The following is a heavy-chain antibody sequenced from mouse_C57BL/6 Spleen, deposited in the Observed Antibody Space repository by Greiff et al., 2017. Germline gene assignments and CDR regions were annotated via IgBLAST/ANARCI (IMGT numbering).Heavy chain of an antibody. J-gene: IGHJ4*01. CDR3: ARVVAMDYAMDY. D-gene: IGHD1-1*01. V-gene: IGHV1-63*01. CDR1: GYTFTNYW. CDR2: IYPGGGYP. Sequence: VQLQQSGAELVRPGTSVKMSCKASGYTFTNYWLGWAKQRPGHGLEWIGDIYPGGGYPNYNEKFKGKATLTADKSSSTAYMQFSSLTSEDSAIYYCARVVAMDYAMDYWGQGTSVTVSS.